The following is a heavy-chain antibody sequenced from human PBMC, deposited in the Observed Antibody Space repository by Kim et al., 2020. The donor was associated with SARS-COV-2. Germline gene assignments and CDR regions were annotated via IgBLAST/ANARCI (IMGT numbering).Heavy chain of an antibody. V-gene: IGHV1-2*02. CDR3: ARDRGSSWYTWFDP. D-gene: IGHD6-13*01. Sequence: AQKFQGRVTMTRDTSISTAYMELSRLRSDDTAVYYCARDRGSSWYTWFDPWGQGTLVTVSA. J-gene: IGHJ5*02.